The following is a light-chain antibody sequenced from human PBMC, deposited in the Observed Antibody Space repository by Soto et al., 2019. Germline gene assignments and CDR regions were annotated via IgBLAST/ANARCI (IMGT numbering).Light chain of an antibody. J-gene: IGKJ2*01. CDR1: QSVLYNPNKKNY. CDR3: QQYYSGPGYT. Sequence: DIVMTQSPDSLAVALGERATINCKSSQSVLYNPNKKNYLSWYQQKPGQPPKLLIYWASTRESGVPDRFSGSGSGTDFTLTISSLQAEDVAIYYCQQYYSGPGYTFGQGTKLEIK. CDR2: WAS. V-gene: IGKV4-1*01.